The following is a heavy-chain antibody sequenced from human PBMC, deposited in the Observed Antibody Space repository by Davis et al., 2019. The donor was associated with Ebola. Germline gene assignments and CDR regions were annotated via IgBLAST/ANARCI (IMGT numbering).Heavy chain of an antibody. CDR3: AKDQFPPHFYYYGMDV. J-gene: IGHJ6*02. CDR1: GFTSGRYA. V-gene: IGHV3-23*01. CDR2: ITDTGGRT. D-gene: IGHD2-21*01. Sequence: GESLKISCAASGFTSGRYAMSWVRQAPGKGLEWVAAITDTGGRTHYADSVKGRFTISRDNAKNSLYLQMNSLRAEDTALYYCAKDQFPPHFYYYGMDVWGQGTTVTVSS.